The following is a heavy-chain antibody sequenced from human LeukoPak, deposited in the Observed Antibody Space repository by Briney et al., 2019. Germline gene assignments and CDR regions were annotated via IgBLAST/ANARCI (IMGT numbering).Heavy chain of an antibody. V-gene: IGHV4-39*07. CDR3: ARGLVDIVVVPADKTRNFDP. J-gene: IGHJ5*02. Sequence: SETLSLTCTVSGSSIRSSSYYWGWIRQPPGKGLEWIGSIYYTGSTYYNPSLKSRVTISVDTSKNQFSLKLSSVTAADTAVYYCARGLVDIVVVPADKTRNFDPWGQGTLVTVSS. CDR1: GSSIRSSSYY. D-gene: IGHD2-2*03. CDR2: IYYTGST.